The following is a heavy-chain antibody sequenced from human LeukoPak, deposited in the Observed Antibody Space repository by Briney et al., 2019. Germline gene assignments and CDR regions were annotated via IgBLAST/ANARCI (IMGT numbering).Heavy chain of an antibody. Sequence: ASVKVSCKVSGYTLTELSMHWVRQAPGKGLEWMGGFDPEDGETIYAQKFQGRVIMTEDTSTDTAYMELSSLRSEDTAVYYCATLNDYGDYFDYWGQGTLVTVSS. V-gene: IGHV1-24*01. CDR2: FDPEDGET. D-gene: IGHD4-17*01. CDR1: GYTLTELS. CDR3: ATLNDYGDYFDY. J-gene: IGHJ4*02.